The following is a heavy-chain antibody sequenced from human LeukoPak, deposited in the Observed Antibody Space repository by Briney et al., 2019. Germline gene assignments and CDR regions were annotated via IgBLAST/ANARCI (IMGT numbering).Heavy chain of an antibody. V-gene: IGHV3-48*04. CDR2: ISSSGSTI. CDR3: ARDDRIAAADY. CDR1: GFTFSSYT. J-gene: IGHJ4*02. D-gene: IGHD6-25*01. Sequence: PGGSLRLSCGASGFTFSSYTMNWVRQAPGKGLEWVSYISSSGSTIYYADSVKGRFTISRDNAKNSLYLQMNSLRAEDTAVYYCARDDRIAAADYWGQGSLVTVSS.